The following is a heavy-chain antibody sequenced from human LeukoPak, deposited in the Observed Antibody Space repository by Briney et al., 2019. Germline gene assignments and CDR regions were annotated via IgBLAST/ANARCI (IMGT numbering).Heavy chain of an antibody. CDR2: ISAYNGNT. J-gene: IGHJ4*02. V-gene: IGHV1-18*01. Sequence: ASVKVSCKASGYTFTRYGISWVRQAPGQGLEWMGWISAYNGNTNYAQKFQGRVTMTRDTSISTAYMELSRLRSDDTAVYYCARDTYYYDSSGYSNFDHWGQGTLVTVSS. CDR3: ARDTYYYDSSGYSNFDH. D-gene: IGHD3-22*01. CDR1: GYTFTRYG.